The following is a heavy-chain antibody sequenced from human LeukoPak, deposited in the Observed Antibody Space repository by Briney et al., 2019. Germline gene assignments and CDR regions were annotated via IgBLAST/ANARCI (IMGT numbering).Heavy chain of an antibody. CDR3: ARFGEKIRITIFGVVIRGRWFDP. CDR2: MNPNSGNT. Sequence: ASVKVSCKASGYTFTSYDINWVRQATGQGPEWMGWMNPNSGNTGCAQKFQGRVTMTRNTSISTAYMELSSLRSEDTAVYYCARFGEKIRITIFGVVIRGRWFDPWGQGTLVTVSS. CDR1: GYTFTSYD. D-gene: IGHD3-3*01. V-gene: IGHV1-8*01. J-gene: IGHJ5*02.